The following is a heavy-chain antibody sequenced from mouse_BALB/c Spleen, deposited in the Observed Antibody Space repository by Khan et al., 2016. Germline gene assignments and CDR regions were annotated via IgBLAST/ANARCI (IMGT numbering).Heavy chain of an antibody. CDR1: GYSITSDYA. CDR3: ARSEWGSGYFDV. V-gene: IGHV3-2*02. CDR2: ISYSGST. J-gene: IGHJ1*01. Sequence: EVQLQESGPGLVKPSQSLSLTCTVTGYSITSDYAWNWIRQFPGNKLEWMGYISYSGSTSYNPSLKSRISITRDTSKNQFFLQLNSVTTEDTATYYCARSEWGSGYFDVWGAGTTGTVSS.